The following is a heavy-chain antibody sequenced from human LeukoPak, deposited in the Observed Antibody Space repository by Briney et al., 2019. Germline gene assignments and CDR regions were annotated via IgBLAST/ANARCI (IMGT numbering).Heavy chain of an antibody. Sequence: PGGSLRLSCAASGFTFSSYSMNWVRQAPGKGLEWVSSISSSSSYIYYADSVKGRFTISRDNAKNSLYLQMNSLRAEDTAVYYCASLYYDILTGTFDYWGQGTLVTVSS. CDR2: ISSSSSYI. CDR3: ASLYYDILTGTFDY. CDR1: GFTFSSYS. D-gene: IGHD3-9*01. V-gene: IGHV3-21*01. J-gene: IGHJ4*02.